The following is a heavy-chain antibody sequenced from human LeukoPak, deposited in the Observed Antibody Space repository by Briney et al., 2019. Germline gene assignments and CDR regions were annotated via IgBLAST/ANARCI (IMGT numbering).Heavy chain of an antibody. D-gene: IGHD5-18*01. CDR2: IYYSGST. V-gene: IGHV4-59*01. CDR1: GGSISSYY. CDR3: AGGQLWLSFDS. Sequence: PSETLSLTCTVSGGSISSYYWSWIRQPPGKGLEWIGYIYYSGSTNYNPSLKSRVTMSVDTSKNLFSLKLSSVTAADTAVYYCAGGQLWLSFDSWGQGTLDTVSS. J-gene: IGHJ4*02.